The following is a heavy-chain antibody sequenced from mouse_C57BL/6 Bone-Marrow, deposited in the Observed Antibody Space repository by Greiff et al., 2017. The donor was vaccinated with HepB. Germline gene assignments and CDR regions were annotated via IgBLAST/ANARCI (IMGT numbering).Heavy chain of an antibody. CDR2: INYDGSST. V-gene: IGHV5-16*01. D-gene: IGHD1-1*01. Sequence: EVKLVESEGGLVQPGSSMKLSCTASGFTFSDYYMAWVRQVPEKGLEWVANINYDGSSTYYLDSLKSRFILSRDNAKNMLYLQMSSLKSEDTATYYCAREVLRYYFDYWGQGTTLTVSS. CDR3: AREVLRYYFDY. J-gene: IGHJ2*01. CDR1: GFTFSDYY.